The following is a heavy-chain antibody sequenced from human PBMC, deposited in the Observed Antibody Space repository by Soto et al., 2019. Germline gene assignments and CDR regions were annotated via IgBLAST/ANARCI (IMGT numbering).Heavy chain of an antibody. CDR1: GFTFSSYA. CDR3: AKDPYDILTGSLAQFDY. J-gene: IGHJ4*02. CDR2: ISGSGGST. V-gene: IGHV3-23*01. Sequence: GGSLRLSCAASGFTFSSYAMSWVRQAPGKGLEWVSAISGSGGSTYYADSVKGRFTISRDNSKNKLYLQMNSLRAEDTAVYYCAKDPYDILTGSLAQFDYWGQGTLVTVSS. D-gene: IGHD3-9*01.